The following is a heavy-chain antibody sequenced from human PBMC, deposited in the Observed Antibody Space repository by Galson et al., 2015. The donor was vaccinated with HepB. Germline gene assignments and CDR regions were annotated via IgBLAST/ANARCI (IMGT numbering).Heavy chain of an antibody. J-gene: IGHJ4*02. CDR3: ARDDPGYGGYHL. CDR1: GFPFRTYW. Sequence: SLRLSCAASGFPFRTYWMTWVRQAPGKGLEWVASMKEDGSKKYYVESAKGRFTISRDKAKNSLYLHMDSLRAEDTAVYYCARDDPGYGGYHLWGQGTLVTVSS. V-gene: IGHV3-7*03. D-gene: IGHD5-12*01. CDR2: MKEDGSKK.